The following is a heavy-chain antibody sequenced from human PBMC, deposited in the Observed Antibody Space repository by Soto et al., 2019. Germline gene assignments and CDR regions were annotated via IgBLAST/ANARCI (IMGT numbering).Heavy chain of an antibody. CDR1: GFTFSSSA. V-gene: IGHV3-30-3*01. D-gene: IGHD5-18*01. CDR3: ARDHSETAMVPLDY. CDR2: ISYDGSNK. J-gene: IGHJ4*02. Sequence: GGSLRLSCAASGFTFSSSAMHWVRQAPGKGLEWVAVISYDGSNKYYADSVKGRFTISRDNSKNTLYLQMNSLRAEDTAVYYCARDHSETAMVPLDYWGQGT.